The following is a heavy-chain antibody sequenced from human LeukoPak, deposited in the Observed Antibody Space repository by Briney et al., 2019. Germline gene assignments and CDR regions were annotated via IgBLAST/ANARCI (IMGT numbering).Heavy chain of an antibody. CDR1: GGTFSSYA. D-gene: IGHD3-10*01. CDR2: IIPILGIA. Sequence: ASVKVSCKASGGTFSSYAISWVRQAPGQGLEWMGRIIPILGIANYALKFQGRVTITADKSTSTAYMELSSLRSEDTAVYYCARLYYGSGSYKNSDYWGQGTLVTVSS. J-gene: IGHJ4*02. V-gene: IGHV1-69*04. CDR3: ARLYYGSGSYKNSDY.